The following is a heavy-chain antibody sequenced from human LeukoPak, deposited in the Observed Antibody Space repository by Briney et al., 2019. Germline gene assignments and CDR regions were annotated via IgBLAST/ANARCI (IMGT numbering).Heavy chain of an antibody. Sequence: GGSLRLSCAASGFTFSTFWMSWVRQAPGKGLEWVANIKEDGSEKYYVDSMKGRFTVSRDNAKNSLYLQMDSLRAEDTAVYYCARGGTFVSDFWGQGTLVTVSS. CDR2: IKEDGSEK. V-gene: IGHV3-7*01. D-gene: IGHD1-1*01. J-gene: IGHJ4*02. CDR3: ARGGTFVSDF. CDR1: GFTFSTFW.